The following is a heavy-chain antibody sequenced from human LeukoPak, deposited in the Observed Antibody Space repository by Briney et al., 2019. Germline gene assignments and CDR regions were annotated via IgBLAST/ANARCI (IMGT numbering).Heavy chain of an antibody. CDR1: WFPFSSYA. V-gene: IGHV3-64D*09. CDR2: ISDIGGST. CDR3: VRGYSFGPYGMDV. Sequence: GGSLRLSCSASWFPFSSYAMHWVRQAPGKGLEYVSAISDIGGSTYYADSVKGRFTISRDNSKNTLYLQMSSLRGEDTAVYFCVRGYSFGPYGMDVWGQGTTVTVSS. J-gene: IGHJ6*02. D-gene: IGHD2-15*01.